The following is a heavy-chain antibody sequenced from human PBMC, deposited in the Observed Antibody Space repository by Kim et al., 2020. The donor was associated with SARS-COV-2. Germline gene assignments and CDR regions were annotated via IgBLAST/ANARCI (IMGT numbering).Heavy chain of an antibody. CDR2: ISAYNGNT. Sequence: ASVKVSCKASGYTFTSYGISWVRQAPGQGLEWMGWISAYNGNTNYAQKLQGRVTMTTDTSTSTAYMELRSLRSDDTAVYYCAREVDIVVVPAATDFDYWGQGTLVTVSS. V-gene: IGHV1-18*01. CDR3: AREVDIVVVPAATDFDY. D-gene: IGHD2-2*03. CDR1: GYTFTSYG. J-gene: IGHJ4*02.